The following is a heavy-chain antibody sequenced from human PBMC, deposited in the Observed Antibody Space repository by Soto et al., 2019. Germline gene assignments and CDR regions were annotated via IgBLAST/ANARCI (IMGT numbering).Heavy chain of an antibody. CDR2: IYYTGNT. J-gene: IGHJ6*03. V-gene: IGHV4-39*07. D-gene: IGHD3-9*01. CDR1: CSISSDSYY. CDR3: ARIDILTGIPLYPYYYYMDV. Sequence: SETLSLTCTVSCSISSDSYYWGWIRQPPGQGLEWIGTIYYTGNTYYSPSLKSRVTVSVDTSKNHFSLKLSSVTAAGTAVYYCARIDILTGIPLYPYYYYMDVWGKGTTVTVSS.